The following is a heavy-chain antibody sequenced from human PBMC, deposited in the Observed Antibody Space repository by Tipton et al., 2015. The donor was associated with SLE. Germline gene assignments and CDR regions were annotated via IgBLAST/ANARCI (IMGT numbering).Heavy chain of an antibody. Sequence: GVTISSNFMSWVRQAPGKGLEWVSVFFGADSTYYADSVKGRFIVSRDSSKNTLFLQMNSLRAEDTAVYYCARGPVSGRRYFDFWGQGTLVTVSS. J-gene: IGHJ4*02. CDR1: GVTISSNF. D-gene: IGHD6-19*01. CDR3: ARGPVSGRRYFDF. CDR2: FFGADST. V-gene: IGHV3-66*01.